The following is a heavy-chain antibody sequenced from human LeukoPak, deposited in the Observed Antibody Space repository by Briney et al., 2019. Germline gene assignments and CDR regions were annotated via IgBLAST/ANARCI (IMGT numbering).Heavy chain of an antibody. CDR3: GRGYLHF. J-gene: IGHJ4*02. CDR1: GYTFTSYY. Sequence: ASVPVSCKPPGYTFTSYYIHWLRQAPGQRFEWMGWSDPKSGATKYAHFQGRVTITRDTSIRTSSMGRSRMTSDDTAVYYGGRGYLHFWGQGTLVTVSS. CDR2: SDPKSGAT. V-gene: IGHV1-2*02.